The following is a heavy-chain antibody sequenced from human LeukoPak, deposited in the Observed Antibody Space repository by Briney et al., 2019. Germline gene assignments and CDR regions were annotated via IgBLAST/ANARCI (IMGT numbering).Heavy chain of an antibody. V-gene: IGHV4-61*02. CDR1: GGSISSGSYY. CDR3: ASDSSGYYPY. Sequence: SQTLSLTCTVSGGSISSGSYYWSRIRQPAGKGLEWIGRIYTSGSTNYNPSLKSRVTISADTSTNQFSLKLSSVTAADTAVYYCASDSSGYYPYWGQGTLVTVSS. CDR2: IYTSGST. D-gene: IGHD3-22*01. J-gene: IGHJ4*02.